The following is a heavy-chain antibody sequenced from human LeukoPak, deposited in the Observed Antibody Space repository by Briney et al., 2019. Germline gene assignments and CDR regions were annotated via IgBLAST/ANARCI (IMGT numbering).Heavy chain of an antibody. V-gene: IGHV4-39*01. CDR2: IYYTGSS. J-gene: IGHJ4*02. CDR1: GGSISGSSYY. CDR3: ARMSRLDY. Sequence: SETLSLTCTVSGGSISGSSYYWGWIRQPPGKGLEWIGSIYYTGSSSYNPSLKSRVTISVDTSKNQFSLRLTSVIAADTAVYYWARMSRLDYWGQGTLVTVSS.